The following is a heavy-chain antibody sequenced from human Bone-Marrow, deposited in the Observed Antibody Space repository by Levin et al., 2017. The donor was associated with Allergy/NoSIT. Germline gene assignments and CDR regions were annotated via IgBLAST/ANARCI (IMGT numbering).Heavy chain of an antibody. CDR2: ISSDGKNT. CDR3: ARDNDYAWGSYRNNNFAN. V-gene: IGHV3-30*04. Sequence: GESLKISCAASGFTFTRHAMHWVRQDPGKGLEWVAVISSDGKNTYLADSVKGRFTISRDNSKNTVHLQMNTLRPEDTAVYYCARDNDYAWGSYRNNNFANGGKGIGVTVSS. D-gene: IGHD3-16*02. J-gene: IGHJ6*04. CDR1: GFTFTRHA.